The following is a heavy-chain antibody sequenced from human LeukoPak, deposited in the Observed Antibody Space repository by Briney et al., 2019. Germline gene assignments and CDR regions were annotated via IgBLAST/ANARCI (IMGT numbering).Heavy chain of an antibody. Sequence: GGSLRLSCAASGFTFSDYYMSWIRQAPGKGLEGVSYISSSGSTIYYADSVKGRFTISRDNAKNSLYLQMNSLRGEDTAVYYCARVPDYGDYAALGYWGQGTLVTVSS. V-gene: IGHV3-11*01. D-gene: IGHD4-17*01. J-gene: IGHJ4*02. CDR3: ARVPDYGDYAALGY. CDR2: ISSSGSTI. CDR1: GFTFSDYY.